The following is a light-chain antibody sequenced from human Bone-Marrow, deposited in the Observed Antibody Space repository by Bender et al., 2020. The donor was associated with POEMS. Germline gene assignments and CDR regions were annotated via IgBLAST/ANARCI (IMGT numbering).Light chain of an antibody. CDR3: CSFAEGSTLV. CDR2: EDQ. J-gene: IGLJ2*01. V-gene: IGLV6-57*04. CDR1: SGSIASAY. Sequence: NFLLTQPHSVSESPGKTVTISCTRSSGSIASAYVQWYQQRPGSAPTAIIYEDQQRPSGVPDRFSGSKSDNTASLTIFDLRGEDEADYICCSFAEGSTLVFGGGTKVTVL.